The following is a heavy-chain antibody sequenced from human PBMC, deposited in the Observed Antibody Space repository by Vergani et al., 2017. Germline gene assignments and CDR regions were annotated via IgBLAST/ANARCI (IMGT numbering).Heavy chain of an antibody. D-gene: IGHD2-2*01. J-gene: IGHJ4*02. Sequence: QVQLQESGPGLVKPSQTLSLTCTVSGGSLSSGGYYWSWIRQHPGKGLEWIGYIYYSGSTYYNPSLKSRVTISVDTSKNQFSLKLSSVTAADTAVYYCARSSHQPLTYYFDYWGQGTLVTVSS. CDR3: ARSSHQPLTYYFDY. V-gene: IGHV4-31*03. CDR1: GGSLSSGGYY. CDR2: IYYSGST.